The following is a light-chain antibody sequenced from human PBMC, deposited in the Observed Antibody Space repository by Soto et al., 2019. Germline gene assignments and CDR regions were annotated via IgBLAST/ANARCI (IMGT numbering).Light chain of an antibody. V-gene: IGKV3-20*01. CDR3: QQYGSSPKT. J-gene: IGKJ1*01. CDR1: QSVSSSY. Sequence: VLTQSAGTLSLSPGERATLSWGASQSVSSSYLAWYQQKNGQAPRLFIYGASSRATGIPDRFSGSGYGADFTLTISRLETEDFAVYYCQQYGSSPKTFGQGTKVDIK. CDR2: GAS.